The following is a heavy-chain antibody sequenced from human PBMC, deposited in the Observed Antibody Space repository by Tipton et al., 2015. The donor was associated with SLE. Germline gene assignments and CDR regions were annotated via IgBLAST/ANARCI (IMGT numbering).Heavy chain of an antibody. Sequence: LVQPSETLSLTCTVSGDSISSDIHYWGWIRQPPGKGLEWIGSVFYTGTTSYNSSVKSRVAISIDTSKNHFSLRLTSVTAADTAVYYCARRAYGDYGFDYWGQGTLVTVSS. CDR3: ARRAYGDYGFDY. CDR1: GDSISSDIHY. D-gene: IGHD4-17*01. CDR2: VFYTGTT. V-gene: IGHV4-39*07. J-gene: IGHJ4*02.